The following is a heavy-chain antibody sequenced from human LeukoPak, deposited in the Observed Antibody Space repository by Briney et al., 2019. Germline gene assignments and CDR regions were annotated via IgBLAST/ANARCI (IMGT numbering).Heavy chain of an antibody. V-gene: IGHV1-2*02. D-gene: IGHD3-22*01. CDR3: ARAPMIVVVFPPRLDY. CDR2: INPNSGGT. Sequence: GASVKVSCKTSGYTFTGYYMHWVRQAPGQGLEWMGWINPNSGGTNYAQKFQDRVTMTGHTSISTAYMELSRLTSDDTAVYYCARAPMIVVVFPPRLDYWGQGTLVTVSS. CDR1: GYTFTGYY. J-gene: IGHJ4*02.